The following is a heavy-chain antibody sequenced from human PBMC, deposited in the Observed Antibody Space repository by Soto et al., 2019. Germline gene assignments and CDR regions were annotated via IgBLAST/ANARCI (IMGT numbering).Heavy chain of an antibody. CDR3: AAGTICHSYGMDV. V-gene: IGHV4-61*01. Sequence: QVQLQESSPGLVKPSETLSLTCTVSGGSVNSGNHYWSWIRQTAAKGLEWIGYIYQSGSTRYNSSLQIRVTLSLETSKSQLSLKLRSVTAADTAVYYCAAGTICHSYGMDVWGQGTTVTVSS. D-gene: IGHD1-1*01. CDR1: GGSVNSGNHY. CDR2: IYQSGST. J-gene: IGHJ6*02.